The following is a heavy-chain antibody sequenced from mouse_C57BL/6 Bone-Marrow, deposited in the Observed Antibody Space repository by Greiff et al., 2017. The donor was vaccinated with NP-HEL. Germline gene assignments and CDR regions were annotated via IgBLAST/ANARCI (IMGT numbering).Heavy chain of an antibody. CDR3: ARLYDGYYYFDY. CDR2: INPSSGYT. CDR1: GYTFTSYW. D-gene: IGHD2-3*01. J-gene: IGHJ2*01. Sequence: QVQLQQSGAELAKPGASVKLSCKASGYTFTSYWMHWVKQRPGQGLEWIGYINPSSGYTKYNQKFKDKATLTADKSSGTAYMQLSSLTYEDSAVYYCARLYDGYYYFDYWGQGTTLTVSS. V-gene: IGHV1-7*01.